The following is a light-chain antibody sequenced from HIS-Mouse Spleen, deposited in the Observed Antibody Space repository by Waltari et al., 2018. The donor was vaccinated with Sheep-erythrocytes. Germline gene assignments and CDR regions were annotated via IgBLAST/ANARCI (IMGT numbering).Light chain of an antibody. J-gene: IGLJ3*02. CDR1: SSNIGSNY. Sequence: QSVLTQPPSASGTPGQRVTISCSGSSSNIGSNYVYWYQQPPGTAPKLLLYRNNLRPSGVPARVSGSKSGTSASLAISGLRSEDEADYYCAAWDDSLSGPVFGGGTKLTVL. V-gene: IGLV1-47*01. CDR2: RNN. CDR3: AAWDDSLSGPV.